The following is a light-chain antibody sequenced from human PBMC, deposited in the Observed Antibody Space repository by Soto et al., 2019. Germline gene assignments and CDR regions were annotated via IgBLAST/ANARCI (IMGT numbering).Light chain of an antibody. J-gene: IGKJ3*01. Sequence: EIVLTQSPATLSLSPGERATLSCRASQSVSSYLAWYQQKPGQAPRLLIYDASNRATGIPARFSGSGSGTDFTHTISSLEPEDFAVYYCQQRSNWPPEFGPGTKVDIK. CDR3: QQRSNWPPE. CDR1: QSVSSY. V-gene: IGKV3-11*01. CDR2: DAS.